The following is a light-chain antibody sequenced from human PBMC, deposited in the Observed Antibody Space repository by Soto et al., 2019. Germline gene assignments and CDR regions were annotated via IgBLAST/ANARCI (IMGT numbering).Light chain of an antibody. Sequence: QSVLTQQPSVSEAPRQRVTISCSGSSSNIGNNAVNWYQQLPGKAPKLLIYYDDLLPSGVSDRFSGSKSGTSASLAISGLQSEDEADYYCAAWDDSLNARVFGGGTKLTVL. CDR1: SSNIGNNA. CDR2: YDD. V-gene: IGLV1-36*01. J-gene: IGLJ3*02. CDR3: AAWDDSLNARV.